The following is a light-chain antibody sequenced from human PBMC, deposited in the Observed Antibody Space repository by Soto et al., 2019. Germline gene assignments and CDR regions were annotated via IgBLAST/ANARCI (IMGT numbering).Light chain of an antibody. V-gene: IGLV2-8*01. CDR1: GSDIGTYKY. CDR3: TSYAGSSNWV. J-gene: IGLJ3*02. CDR2: EVN. Sequence: QSVLTQPPSASGSPGQSVTISCTGTGSDIGTYKYVSWYQQHPGQAPKLMIYEVNKRPSGVPDRFSGSKSGNTASLTVSGLQSEDEGDYYCTSYAGSSNWVFGGGTKVTVL.